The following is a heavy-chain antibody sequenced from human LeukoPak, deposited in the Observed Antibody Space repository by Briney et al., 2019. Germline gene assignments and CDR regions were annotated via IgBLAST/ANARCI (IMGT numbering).Heavy chain of an antibody. J-gene: IGHJ4*02. CDR2: INHSGST. D-gene: IGHD3-10*02. CDR1: GGSFSGYY. Sequence: SETLSLTCAVYGGSFSGYYWSWIRQPPGKGLEWIGEINHSGSTNYNPSLKNRVTISVDTSKNQFSLKLSSVTAADTAVYYCAIPLLGEQRNGFAGYWGQGTLVTVSS. V-gene: IGHV4-34*01. CDR3: AIPLLGEQRNGFAGY.